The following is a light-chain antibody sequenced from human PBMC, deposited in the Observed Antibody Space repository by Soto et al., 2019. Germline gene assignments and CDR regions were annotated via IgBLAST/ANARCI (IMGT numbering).Light chain of an antibody. Sequence: DIQMTQSPSSLSASVEDRVIITCRASQSISNHLNWYQQKPGKAPKLLIFAASSLQSGVPSRFSGSRSGPDFTLTISSLQPEDFATYYCLQHNSYPWTFGQGTKVEIK. V-gene: IGKV1-39*01. CDR3: LQHNSYPWT. CDR1: QSISNH. J-gene: IGKJ1*01. CDR2: AAS.